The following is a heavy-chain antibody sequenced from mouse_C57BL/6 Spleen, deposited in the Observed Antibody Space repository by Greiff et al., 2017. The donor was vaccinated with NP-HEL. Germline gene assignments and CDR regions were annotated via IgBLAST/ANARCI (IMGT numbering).Heavy chain of an antibody. Sequence: VQLQQSGPELVKPGASVKISCKASGYAFSSSWMNWVKQRPGKGLEWIGRIYPGDGDTNYNGKFKGKATLTADKSSSTAYMQLSSLTSEDSAVYFCAPSITTVVEGWFAYWGQGTLVTVSA. CDR1: GYAFSSSW. D-gene: IGHD1-1*01. CDR3: APSITTVVEGWFAY. CDR2: IYPGDGDT. J-gene: IGHJ3*01. V-gene: IGHV1-82*01.